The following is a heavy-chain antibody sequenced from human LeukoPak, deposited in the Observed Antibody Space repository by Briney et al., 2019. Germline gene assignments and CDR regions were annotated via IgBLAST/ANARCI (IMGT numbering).Heavy chain of an antibody. CDR3: ARVPMARGVIRDNWFDP. CDR2: ISAYNGNT. V-gene: IGHV1-18*04. D-gene: IGHD3-10*01. Sequence: ASVKVSCKASGYTFTSYGISWVRQAPGQGLEWMGWISAYNGNTNYAQKLQGRVTMTTDTSTSTAYMELRSLRSDDTAVYYCARVPMARGVIRDNWFDPWGQGTLVTVSS. J-gene: IGHJ5*02. CDR1: GYTFTSYG.